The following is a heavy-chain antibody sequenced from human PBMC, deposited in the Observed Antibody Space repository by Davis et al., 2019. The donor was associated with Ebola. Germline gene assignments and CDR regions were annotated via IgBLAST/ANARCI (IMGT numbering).Heavy chain of an antibody. CDR1: GFAFSNSW. V-gene: IGHV3-74*01. CDR3: ASGISQGY. CDR2: INTDGSTI. J-gene: IGHJ4*02. D-gene: IGHD1-14*01. Sequence: PGGSLRLSCAASGFAFSNSWMHWVRQAPGKGLVWVSRINTDGSTISYADSVKGRFTISRDNAKNTLYLQMNSLGAEDTALYSCASGISQGYWGQGTLVTVSS.